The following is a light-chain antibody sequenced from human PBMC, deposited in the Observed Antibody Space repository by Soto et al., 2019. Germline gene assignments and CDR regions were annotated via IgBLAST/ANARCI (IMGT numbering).Light chain of an antibody. V-gene: IGLV2-23*01. CDR2: EGS. CDR3: SSYAGSGTSDVV. CDR1: SSDVGSYNL. Sequence: QSALTQPASVSGSPGQSITISCTGTSSDVGSYNLVSWYQQHPGKAPKLMIYEGSKRPSGVSDRFSGSKSGNTASLTISGRQAEDEADYYCSSYAGSGTSDVVFGGGTKLTVL. J-gene: IGLJ2*01.